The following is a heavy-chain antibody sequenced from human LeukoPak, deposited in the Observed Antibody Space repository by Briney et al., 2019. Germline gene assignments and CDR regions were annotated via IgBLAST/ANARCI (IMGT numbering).Heavy chain of an antibody. J-gene: IGHJ6*03. CDR2: IIPIFGTA. CDR1: GGTFSSYA. Sequence: GSSVKVSCKASGGTFSSYAISWVRQAPGQGLEWMGRIIPIFGTANYAQKFQGRVTITADESTSTAYMELSSLRSEDTAVYYCATKVRGVMTTLWYYYMDVWGKGTTVTVSS. V-gene: IGHV1-69*15. D-gene: IGHD3-10*01. CDR3: ATKVRGVMTTLWYYYMDV.